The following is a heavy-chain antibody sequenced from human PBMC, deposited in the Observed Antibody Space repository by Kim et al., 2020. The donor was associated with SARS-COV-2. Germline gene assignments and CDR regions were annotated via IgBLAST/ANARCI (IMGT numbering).Heavy chain of an antibody. V-gene: IGHV4-34*01. CDR3: ARGAIITMVRGNWFDP. J-gene: IGHJ5*02. D-gene: IGHD3-10*01. Sequence: LKSRIAISVDTSKTQFSHKLSSVTAADTAVYYCARGAIITMVRGNWFDPWGQGTLVTVSS.